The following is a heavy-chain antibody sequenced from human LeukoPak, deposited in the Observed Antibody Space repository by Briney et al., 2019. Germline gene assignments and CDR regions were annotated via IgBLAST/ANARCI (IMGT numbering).Heavy chain of an antibody. CDR2: ISSSGSTI. J-gene: IGHJ4*02. Sequence: PGGSLILSCAASGFTFSSYEMNWVRQAPGKGLEWVSYISSSGSTIYYADSVKGRFTISRDNAKNSLYLQMNSLRAEDTAVYYCARVELYSIAAAAPFDYWGQGTLVTVSS. D-gene: IGHD6-13*01. CDR1: GFTFSSYE. CDR3: ARVELYSIAAAAPFDY. V-gene: IGHV3-48*03.